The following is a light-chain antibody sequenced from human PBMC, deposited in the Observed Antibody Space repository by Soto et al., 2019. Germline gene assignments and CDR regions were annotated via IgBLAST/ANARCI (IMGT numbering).Light chain of an antibody. J-gene: IGLJ1*01. CDR1: SSDVGGYNY. V-gene: IGLV2-14*01. CDR2: EVS. Sequence: QSALTQPASVSGSPGQSITISCTGTSSDVGGYNYVSWYQQHPGKAPKLMIYEVSNWPSGVSNRFSGSKSGNTASLTISGLQAEDEADYYCSSYTSSSKGVFGTGTKLTVL. CDR3: SSYTSSSKGV.